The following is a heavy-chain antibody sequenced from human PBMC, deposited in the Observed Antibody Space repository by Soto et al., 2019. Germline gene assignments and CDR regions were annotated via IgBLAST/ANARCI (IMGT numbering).Heavy chain of an antibody. CDR3: ARAVCSGGSCYWAFDY. CDR1: GGSISSGDYY. J-gene: IGHJ4*02. D-gene: IGHD2-15*01. V-gene: IGHV4-30-4*01. Sequence: SETLSLTCTVSGGSISSGDYYWSWIRQPPGKGLEWIGYIYYSGSTYYNPSLKSRVTISVDTSKNQFSLKLSSVTAADTAVYYCARAVCSGGSCYWAFDYWGQGTLVTVPS. CDR2: IYYSGST.